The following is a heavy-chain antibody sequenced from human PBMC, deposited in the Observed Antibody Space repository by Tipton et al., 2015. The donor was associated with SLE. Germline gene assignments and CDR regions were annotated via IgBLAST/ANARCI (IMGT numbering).Heavy chain of an antibody. J-gene: IGHJ2*01. V-gene: IGHV5-10-1*01. CDR1: GYSFTSYW. CDR2: IDPSDSYT. D-gene: IGHD1-26*01. Sequence: QSGAEVKKPGESLRISCKGSGYSFTSYWISWVRQMPGKGLEWMGRIDPSDSYTNYSPSFQGHVTISADKSISTAYLQWSSLKASDAAMYYCARWEWELLHFDLWGRGTLVTVSS. CDR3: ARWEWELLHFDL.